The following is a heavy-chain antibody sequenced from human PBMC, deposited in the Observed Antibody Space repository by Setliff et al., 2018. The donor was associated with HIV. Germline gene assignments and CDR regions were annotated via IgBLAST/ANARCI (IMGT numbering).Heavy chain of an antibody. Sequence: GGSLRLSCAVSGFTFNNYWIVWVRQAPGKGLEWVANIDQDGSHKYYVDSVKGRFTISRDNAKNSLYLQMDSLRVEDTAVYYCVRDDSNGTNSLDPWGQGTLATVSS. D-gene: IGHD2-8*01. J-gene: IGHJ5*02. CDR1: GFTFNNYW. CDR3: VRDDSNGTNSLDP. V-gene: IGHV3-7*01. CDR2: IDQDGSHK.